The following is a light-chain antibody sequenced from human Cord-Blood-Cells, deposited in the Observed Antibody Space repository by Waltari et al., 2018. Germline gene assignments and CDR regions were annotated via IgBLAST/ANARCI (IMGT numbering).Light chain of an antibody. Sequence: EIVMTQSPATLSVFPGERATFSCRASQSVTSNLAWYQQKPGQAPRLLIYGASTSATCIPARFSGSGSGTEFTLTISSLQSEDFAVYYCQQYNNWPPYTFGQGTKLEIK. CDR3: QQYNNWPPYT. CDR2: GAS. J-gene: IGKJ2*01. CDR1: QSVTSN. V-gene: IGKV3-15*01.